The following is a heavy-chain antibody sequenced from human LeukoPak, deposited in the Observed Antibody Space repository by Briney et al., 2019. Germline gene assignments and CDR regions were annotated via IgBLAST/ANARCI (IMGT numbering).Heavy chain of an antibody. J-gene: IGHJ4*02. Sequence: SVKVSCKASGGTFSSYAISWVRQAPGQGLQWMGGTIPIFGTANYPQKLQGRVTITPDESTSTAYMERSSPRSEDTAVYYCARVPHLRYFDWLDDYWGQGTLVTVSS. V-gene: IGHV1-69*13. CDR1: GGTFSSYA. CDR2: TIPIFGTA. D-gene: IGHD3-9*01. CDR3: ARVPHLRYFDWLDDY.